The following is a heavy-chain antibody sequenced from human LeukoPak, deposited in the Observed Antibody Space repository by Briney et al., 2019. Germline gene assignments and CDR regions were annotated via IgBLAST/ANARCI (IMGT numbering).Heavy chain of an antibody. CDR3: ARRSGIAVAGAFDY. CDR1: GFTFSSYG. J-gene: IGHJ4*02. D-gene: IGHD6-19*01. Sequence: GGSLRLSCAASGFTFSSYGMHWVRQAPGKGLEWVAVVSYDGSNTYYADSVKGRFTISRDNSKNTLYLQMNSLRAEDTAVYYCARRSGIAVAGAFDYWGQGTLVTVSS. V-gene: IGHV3-30*03. CDR2: VSYDGSNT.